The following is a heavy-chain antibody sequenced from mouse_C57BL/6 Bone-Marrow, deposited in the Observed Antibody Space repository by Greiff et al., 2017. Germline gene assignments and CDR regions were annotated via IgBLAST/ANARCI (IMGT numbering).Heavy chain of an antibody. CDR3: TTYGLSAY. J-gene: IGHJ3*01. D-gene: IGHD1-1*02. CDR2: IDPENGDT. CDR1: GFNIKDDY. V-gene: IGHV14-4*01. Sequence: LVESGAELVRPGASVKLSCTASGFNIKDDYMHWVKQRPEQGLEWIGWIDPENGDTEYASKFQGKATITADTSSNTAYLQLSSLTSVDTAVYYCTTYGLSAYWGQGTLVTVSA.